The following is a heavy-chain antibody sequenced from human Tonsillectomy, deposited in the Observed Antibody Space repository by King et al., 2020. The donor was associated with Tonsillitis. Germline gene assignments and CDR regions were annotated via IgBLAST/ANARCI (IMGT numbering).Heavy chain of an antibody. CDR3: TRDRFFYDSSGYNSPYYYYIDV. CDR2: IRSQDYGGTR. D-gene: IGHD3-22*01. V-gene: IGHV3-49*04. CDR1: GFTFGDYA. Sequence: DVQLVDSGGGLVQPGRSLRLSCTASGFTFGDYAMSWVRQAPGKGLEWVGFIRSQDYGGTREYAASVKGRFTISRDDSKSIAYLQMNSLETEDTAVDYCTRDRFFYDSSGYNSPYYYYIDVWGQGTTVTVSS. J-gene: IGHJ6*03.